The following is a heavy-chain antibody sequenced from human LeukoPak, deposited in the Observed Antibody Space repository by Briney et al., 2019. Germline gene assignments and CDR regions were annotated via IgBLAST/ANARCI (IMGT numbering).Heavy chain of an antibody. J-gene: IGHJ4*02. D-gene: IGHD5-18*01. CDR3: ARDRDTAMVTWFDY. Sequence: SETLSLTCTVSGGSISRYNWNWIRQPAGKGLEWIGRFYTSGSTKYNPSLKSRLTMSVDTSKNRFSLKLSSVTAADTAVYYCARDRDTAMVTWFDYWGQGTLVTVTS. V-gene: IGHV4-4*07. CDR2: FYTSGST. CDR1: GGSISRYN.